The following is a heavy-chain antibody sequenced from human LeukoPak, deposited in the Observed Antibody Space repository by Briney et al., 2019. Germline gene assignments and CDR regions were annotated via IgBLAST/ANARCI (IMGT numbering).Heavy chain of an antibody. V-gene: IGHV3-23*01. J-gene: IGHJ6*02. CDR1: GFIFSSYA. Sequence: GGSLRLSCAASGFIFSSYAISWVRQAPGKGLEWVSAISGSGGSTYYADSVKGRFTISRDNSKNTLYLQMNSLRAEDTAVYYCAKRWLRSDYYYGMDVWGQGTTVTVSS. CDR2: ISGSGGST. D-gene: IGHD5-12*01. CDR3: AKRWLRSDYYYGMDV.